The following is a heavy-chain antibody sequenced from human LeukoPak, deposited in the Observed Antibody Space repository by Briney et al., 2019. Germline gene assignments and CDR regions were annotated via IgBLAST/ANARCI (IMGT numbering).Heavy chain of an antibody. Sequence: GGSLRLSCAASGFTFSGYAMSWVRQAPGKGLEWVSAISGSGGSTYYADSVKGRFTISRDNSKNTLYLQMNSLRAEDTAVYYCAKAPGYYYYYMGVWGKGTTVTVSS. V-gene: IGHV3-23*01. CDR1: GFTFSGYA. CDR3: AKAPGYYYYYMGV. CDR2: ISGSGGST. J-gene: IGHJ6*03.